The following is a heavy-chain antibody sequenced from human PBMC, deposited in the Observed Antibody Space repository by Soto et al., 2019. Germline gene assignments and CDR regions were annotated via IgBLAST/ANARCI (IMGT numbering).Heavy chain of an antibody. J-gene: IGHJ5*02. CDR1: GFTFSDYG. CDR2: TWYDESIK. Sequence: GWPLRLSCAASGFTFSDYGMHWVRQAPGKGLEWVALTWYDESIKVYADSVKGRFTISRDNSKNTLYLQMNNLRPEDTAVYFCARDNSAGAGENWFDPWGQGTLVTSPQ. V-gene: IGHV3-33*01. D-gene: IGHD1-26*01. CDR3: ARDNSAGAGENWFDP.